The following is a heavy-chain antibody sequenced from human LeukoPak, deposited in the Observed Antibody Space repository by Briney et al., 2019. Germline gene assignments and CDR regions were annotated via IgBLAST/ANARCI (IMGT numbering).Heavy chain of an antibody. J-gene: IGHJ4*02. Sequence: GGSLRLSCAASGFGLNSYEMNWVRQAPGKGLEWVSYSSSSGTTNHYADSVKGRFTISRDNAKNSLYLQMNYLRAEDTAVYYCARDWKFWGQGTLVTVSS. V-gene: IGHV3-48*03. CDR1: GFGLNSYE. D-gene: IGHD1-1*01. CDR2: SSSSGTTN. CDR3: ARDWKF.